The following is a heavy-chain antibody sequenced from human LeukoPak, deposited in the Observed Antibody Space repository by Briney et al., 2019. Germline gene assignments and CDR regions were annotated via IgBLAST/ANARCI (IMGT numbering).Heavy chain of an antibody. Sequence: PGGSLRLSCAASGFTFSSYAMHWVRQAPGKGLEWVAVISYDGSNKYYADSVKGRFTISRDNSKNTLYLQMNSLRAEDTAVYYCAKHSDYYDSSGYYYWGQGTLVTVSS. CDR3: AKHSDYYDSSGYYY. D-gene: IGHD3-22*01. V-gene: IGHV3-30-3*02. J-gene: IGHJ4*02. CDR1: GFTFSSYA. CDR2: ISYDGSNK.